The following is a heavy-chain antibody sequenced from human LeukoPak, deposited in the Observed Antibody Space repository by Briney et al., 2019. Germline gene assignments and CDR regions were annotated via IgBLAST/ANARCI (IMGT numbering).Heavy chain of an antibody. J-gene: IGHJ4*02. CDR1: EGTFSSYA. CDR2: IIPIFGTA. V-gene: IGHV1-69*05. CDR3: ARRSNYGDYFFVY. D-gene: IGHD4-17*01. Sequence: SVKVSCKASEGTFSSYATSWVRQAPGQGLEWMGRIIPIFGTANYAQKFQGRVTITTDESTSTAYMELSSLRSEDTAVYYCARRSNYGDYFFVYGGQGTLVTVSS.